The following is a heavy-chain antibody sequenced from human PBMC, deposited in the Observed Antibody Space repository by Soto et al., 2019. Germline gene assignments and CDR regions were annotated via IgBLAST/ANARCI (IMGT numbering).Heavy chain of an antibody. CDR3: GRDSYGPTKGGIDP. CDR1: GFTFQGYG. J-gene: IGHJ5*02. V-gene: IGHV3-33*01. Sequence: QVQLVESGGGVVQPGRSLSLSCAVSGFTFQGYGMHWVRQAPGRGLEWVASLWHDGTNKEYADSVKGRFTISRDDSKNTLHLQMDSLRVADTCVYYCGRDSYGPTKGGIDPLGQGGLVSGSA. D-gene: IGHD3-16*01. CDR2: LWHDGTNK.